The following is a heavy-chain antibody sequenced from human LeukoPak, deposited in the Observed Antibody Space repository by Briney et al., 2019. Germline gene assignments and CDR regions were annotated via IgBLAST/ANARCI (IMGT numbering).Heavy chain of an antibody. CDR1: GFTFAIYG. D-gene: IGHD4-17*01. J-gene: IGHJ4*02. CDR2: IWYDGSNK. CDR3: ARDRADYGDGIDY. Sequence: GGSLRLSCAASGFTFAIYGMHWVRQAPGKGLEWVAVIWYDGSNKYYADSVKGRFTISRDNSKNTLYLQMNSLRVEDTGVYYCARDRADYGDGIDYWGQGTLVTVSS. V-gene: IGHV3-33*01.